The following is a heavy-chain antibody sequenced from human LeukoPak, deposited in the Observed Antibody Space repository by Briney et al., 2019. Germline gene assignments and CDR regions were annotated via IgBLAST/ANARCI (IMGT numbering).Heavy chain of an antibody. J-gene: IGHJ4*02. CDR1: GGSISSYY. CDR2: IYYSGST. CDR3: ARGHIAVAGTVIDY. Sequence: PSETLSLTCTVSGGSISSYYWSWIRQPPGKGLEWIGYIYYSGSTNYNPSLKSRVTISVDTSKNQFSLKLSSVTAADTAVYYCARGHIAVAGTVIDYWGQGTLVTVSS. D-gene: IGHD6-19*01. V-gene: IGHV4-59*12.